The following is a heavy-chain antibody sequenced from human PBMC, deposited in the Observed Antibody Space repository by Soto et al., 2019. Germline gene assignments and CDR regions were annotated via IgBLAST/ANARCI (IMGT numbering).Heavy chain of an antibody. CDR1: GYTFTSYV. D-gene: IGHD4-17*01. CDR3: ARKLYGDYTFFDY. CDR2: INAGNGNT. J-gene: IGHJ4*02. Sequence: RASVKVSCKASGYTFTSYVMHWVRQAPGQRLEWMGWINAGNGNTKFSQRFQGRVAIARDTSANTAYMELSSLRSEDTAVYYCARKLYGDYTFFDYWGQGTLVTVSS. V-gene: IGHV1-3*01.